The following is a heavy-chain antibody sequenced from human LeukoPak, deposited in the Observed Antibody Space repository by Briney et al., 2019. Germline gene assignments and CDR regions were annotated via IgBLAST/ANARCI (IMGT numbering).Heavy chain of an antibody. D-gene: IGHD6-13*01. CDR1: GFTFSSYG. CDR3: AKDHDSDGYYFEY. J-gene: IGHJ4*02. Sequence: GGSLRLSCAASGFTFSSYGMSWVRQAPGKGLEWVSGISWNSAKIAYADSVKGRFTISRDNAKNSLYLQMNSLRAEDMALYYCAKDHDSDGYYFEYWGQGTLVTVSS. V-gene: IGHV3-9*03. CDR2: ISWNSAKI.